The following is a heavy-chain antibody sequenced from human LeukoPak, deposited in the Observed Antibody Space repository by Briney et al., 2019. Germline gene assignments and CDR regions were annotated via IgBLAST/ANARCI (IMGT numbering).Heavy chain of an antibody. CDR3: ATAPPYPGESGFDY. V-gene: IGHV4-30-2*01. CDR1: GGSISSGGYS. J-gene: IGHJ4*02. D-gene: IGHD3-16*01. Sequence: SQTLSLTCAVSGGSISSGGYSWSWIRQPPGKGLEWIGYIYHSGSAYYNPSLKSRVTISVDRSKNQFSLKLSSVTAADTAVYYCATAPPYPGESGFDYWGQGTLVTVSS. CDR2: IYHSGSA.